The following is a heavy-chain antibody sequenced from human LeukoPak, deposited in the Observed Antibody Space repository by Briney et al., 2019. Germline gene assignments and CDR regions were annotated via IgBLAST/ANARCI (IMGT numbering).Heavy chain of an antibody. Sequence: AAGSLSLSCAAYGFTFTSNGIRWDRPAPGKGLEWVAVILYDGSNKYYTASVKGRFTMSTDTSKNTLYLQITCLRAEDTAVYYCAKDISRGYSYGRYYYYYCGMDVWGQGTTVTVSS. J-gene: IGHJ6*02. CDR3: AKDISRGYSYGRYYYYYCGMDV. CDR1: GFTFTSNG. CDR2: ILYDGSNK. D-gene: IGHD5-18*01. V-gene: IGHV3-30*02.